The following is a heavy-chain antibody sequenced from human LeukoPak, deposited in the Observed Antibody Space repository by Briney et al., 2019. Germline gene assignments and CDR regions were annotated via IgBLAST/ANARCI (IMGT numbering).Heavy chain of an antibody. V-gene: IGHV3-30*02. D-gene: IGHD2-15*01. J-gene: IGHJ4*02. CDR2: IRFDATTK. Sequence: GGSLRLSCAASGFTFSRSGMHWVRQAPGRGLEWVAFIRFDATTKYYAHSVRGRFTISRDNAKNSLYLQINSLRAEDTAVYYCARVSGAAGNWGQGTLVTVSS. CDR3: ARVSGAAGN. CDR1: GFTFSRSG.